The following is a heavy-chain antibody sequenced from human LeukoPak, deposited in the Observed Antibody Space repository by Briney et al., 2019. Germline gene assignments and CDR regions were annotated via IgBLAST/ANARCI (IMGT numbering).Heavy chain of an antibody. J-gene: IGHJ4*02. D-gene: IGHD5-24*01. Sequence: ASVKVSCKVSGYTLTELSMHWVRQAPGKGLEWMGGFDPEDGETIYAQKFQGRVTMTEDTSTDTAYMELSRLRSDDTAVYYCARGGDGYNRPFRYWGQGTLVTVSS. CDR1: GYTLTELS. CDR2: FDPEDGET. V-gene: IGHV1-24*01. CDR3: ARGGDGYNRPFRY.